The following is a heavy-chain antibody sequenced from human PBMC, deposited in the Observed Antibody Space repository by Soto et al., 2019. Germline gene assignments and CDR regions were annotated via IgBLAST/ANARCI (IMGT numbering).Heavy chain of an antibody. CDR1: GFTFSTYS. V-gene: IGHV3-21*01. CDR3: ARGGGSYDFWSGYGSDYYAMDV. D-gene: IGHD3-3*01. Sequence: LRLSCTASGFTFSTYSMNWVRQAPGKGLEWVSSISMSGNYIYYADSMKGRFPIARDTAKNSLYLQMNSLRAEDTAVYYCARGGGSYDFWSGYGSDYYAMDVWGQGTTVTVS. CDR2: ISMSGNYI. J-gene: IGHJ6*02.